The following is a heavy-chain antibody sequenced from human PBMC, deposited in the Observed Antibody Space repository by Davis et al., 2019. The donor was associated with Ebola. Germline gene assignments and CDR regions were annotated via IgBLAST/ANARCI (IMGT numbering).Heavy chain of an antibody. CDR2: FDPKDVVR. Sequence: ASVKVSCKVSGHALTEISIHWVRQVPGRGLEWMGGFDPKDVVRIYAQKFQGRVTVTRDTSTTTVYMDLSSLRSEDTALYYCTTPGGQDSGYDVFDIWGQGTMVTVSS. D-gene: IGHD5-12*01. CDR3: TTPGGQDSGYDVFDI. J-gene: IGHJ3*02. CDR1: GHALTEIS. V-gene: IGHV1-24*01.